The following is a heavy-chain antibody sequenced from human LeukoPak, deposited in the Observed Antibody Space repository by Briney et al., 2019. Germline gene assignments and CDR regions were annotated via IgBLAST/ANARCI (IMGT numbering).Heavy chain of an antibody. CDR2: ISSSGSSI. CDR1: GFTFSDFY. CDR3: ARAVGATMYFDY. J-gene: IGHJ4*02. Sequence: GGSLRLSCAASGFTFSDFYMSWIRQAPGKGLEWVSDISSSGSSIYYADSVKGRFTISRDNAKNSVYLQMNSLRAEDTAVYYCARAVGATMYFDYWGQGTLVTVSS. V-gene: IGHV3-11*01. D-gene: IGHD1-26*01.